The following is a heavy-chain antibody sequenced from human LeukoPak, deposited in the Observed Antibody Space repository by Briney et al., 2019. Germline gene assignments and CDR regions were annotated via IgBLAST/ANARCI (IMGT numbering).Heavy chain of an antibody. CDR2: ISAYNGNT. D-gene: IGHD3-16*01. CDR1: GYTFTSYG. J-gene: IGHJ4*02. Sequence: ASVKVSCKASGYTFTSYGFSWVRQAPGQGLEWMGWISAYNGNTDYAQKLQGRVTMTTDTSTSTAYMELRSLRSDDTAVYYCARGSSYGFSMGYWGQGTLVTVSS. V-gene: IGHV1-18*01. CDR3: ARGSSYGFSMGY.